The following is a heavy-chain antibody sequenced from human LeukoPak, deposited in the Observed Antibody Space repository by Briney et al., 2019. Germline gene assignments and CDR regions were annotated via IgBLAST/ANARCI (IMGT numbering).Heavy chain of an antibody. D-gene: IGHD6-19*01. CDR2: IGGDGGRT. V-gene: IGHV3-23*01. CDR3: AKASRQGAVASPLDY. J-gene: IGHJ4*02. CDR1: GFMFTTYA. Sequence: PGRSLRLSCAASGFMFTTYAMSWVRQAPGKGLECVSAIGGDGGRTYYADSVKGRFTISRDNSKDTVFLQMNSLRAEDTAIYYCAKASRQGAVASPLDYWGQGTLVTVSS.